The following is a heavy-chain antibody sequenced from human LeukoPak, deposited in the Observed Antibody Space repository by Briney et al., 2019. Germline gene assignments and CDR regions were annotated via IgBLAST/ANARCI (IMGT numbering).Heavy chain of an antibody. D-gene: IGHD1-14*01. CDR1: GYNFITYG. J-gene: IGHJ4*02. Sequence: ASVKVSCKASGYNFITYGISWVRQAPGQGLEWMGWISAYRWNTNYAQKFQGRVTMTTDTTTTTAYMELRSLTSDDTAVYYCARRNVADYWGQGTLVTVSS. CDR3: ARRNVADY. V-gene: IGHV1-18*01. CDR2: ISAYRWNT.